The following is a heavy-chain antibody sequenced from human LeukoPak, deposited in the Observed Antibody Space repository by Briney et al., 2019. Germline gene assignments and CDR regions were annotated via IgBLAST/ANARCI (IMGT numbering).Heavy chain of an antibody. D-gene: IGHD3-9*01. CDR1: GFTFSSYS. J-gene: IGHJ4*02. CDR2: ISSSSSYI. V-gene: IGHV3-21*01. Sequence: GGSLRLSCAASGFTFSSYSMNWVRQAPGKGLEWVSSISSSSSYIYYADSVKGRFTISRDNAKNSLYLQMNSLRAEDTAVYYCATDEKDFDWIDYWGQETLVTVSS. CDR3: ATDEKDFDWIDY.